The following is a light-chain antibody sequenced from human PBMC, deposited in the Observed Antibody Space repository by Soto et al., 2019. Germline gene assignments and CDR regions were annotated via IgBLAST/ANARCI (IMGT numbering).Light chain of an antibody. CDR3: QQSYSTPIT. V-gene: IGKV1-39*01. Sequence: IQLTQSPSTLSGSVGDRVTITCRASRSISTYLNWFQQRPGKAPKVLIYDASSLQSGVPSRFSGSGSGTDFTLTISSLQPEDFATYYCQQSYSTPITFGQGTRLEIK. CDR2: DAS. CDR1: RSISTY. J-gene: IGKJ5*01.